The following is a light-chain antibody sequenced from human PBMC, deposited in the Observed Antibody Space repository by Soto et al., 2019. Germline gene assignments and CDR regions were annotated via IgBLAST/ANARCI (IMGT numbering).Light chain of an antibody. CDR1: QGISSY. J-gene: IGKJ2*01. V-gene: IGKV1-9*01. Sequence: IQLTQSPSSLSASVGDRVTITCRASQGISSYLAWYQQKPGKAPKLLIYAASTLQSGVPSRFSGSGSGTDFTLTISNLQPEDFATYYCQQLNSYPRTFGQGTKLEIK. CDR3: QQLNSYPRT. CDR2: AAS.